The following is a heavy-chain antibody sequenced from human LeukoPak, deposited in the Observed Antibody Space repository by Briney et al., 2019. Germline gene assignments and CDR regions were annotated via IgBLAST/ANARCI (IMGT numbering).Heavy chain of an antibody. CDR3: ARALIFGVVIGDYYYYMDV. V-gene: IGHV1-18*01. J-gene: IGHJ6*03. Sequence: ASVKVSCKASGYTFTSYGISWVRQAPGQGLEWMGWISAYNGNTNYAQKFQGRVTITTDESTSTAYMELSSLRSEDTAVYYCARALIFGVVIGDYYYYMDVWGKGTTVTVSS. CDR1: GYTFTSYG. D-gene: IGHD3-3*01. CDR2: ISAYNGNT.